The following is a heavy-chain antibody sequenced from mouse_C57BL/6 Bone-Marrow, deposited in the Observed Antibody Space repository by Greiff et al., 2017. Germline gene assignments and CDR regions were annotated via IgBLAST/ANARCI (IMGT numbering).Heavy chain of an antibody. Sequence: EVQLQESGGDLVKPGGSLKLSCAASGFTFSSYGMSWVRQTPDKRLEWVATISSGGSYTYYPDSVKGRFTISRDNAKNTLYLQMSSLKSEDTAMYYCARHTLTTVVAFDYWGQGTTLTVSS. CDR1: GFTFSSYG. D-gene: IGHD1-1*01. V-gene: IGHV5-6*01. CDR2: ISSGGSYT. CDR3: ARHTLTTVVAFDY. J-gene: IGHJ2*01.